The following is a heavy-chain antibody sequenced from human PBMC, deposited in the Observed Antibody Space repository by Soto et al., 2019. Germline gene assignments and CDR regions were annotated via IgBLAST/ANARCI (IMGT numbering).Heavy chain of an antibody. CDR3: ARVEVGYYGMDV. CDR1: GGTFSSYA. D-gene: IGHD3-22*01. J-gene: IGHJ6*02. Sequence: QVQLVQSGAEVKKPGSSVKVSCKASGGTFSSYAISWVRQAPGQGLEWMGGIIPIFGTANYAQKFQGRVTITADKSTSTAYMELTRLRSEDTAVYYCARVEVGYYGMDVCGQGTTVTVSS. CDR2: IIPIFGTA. V-gene: IGHV1-69*06.